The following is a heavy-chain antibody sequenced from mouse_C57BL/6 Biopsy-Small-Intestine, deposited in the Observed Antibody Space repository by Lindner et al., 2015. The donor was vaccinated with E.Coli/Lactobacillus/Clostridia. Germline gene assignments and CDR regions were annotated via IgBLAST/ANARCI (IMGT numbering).Heavy chain of an antibody. D-gene: IGHD1-1*01. CDR1: GHTFTDYN. CDR2: INPNNGGT. Sequence: EVQLQESGPELVKPGASVKMSCKASGHTFTDYNMHWVKQSHGKSLEWIGYINPNNGGTSYNQKFKGKATLTVNKSSSTAYMELRSLTSEDSAVYYCARYYYGSSYDAMDYWGQGTSVTVSS. CDR3: ARYYYGSSYDAMDY. V-gene: IGHV1-22*01. J-gene: IGHJ4*01.